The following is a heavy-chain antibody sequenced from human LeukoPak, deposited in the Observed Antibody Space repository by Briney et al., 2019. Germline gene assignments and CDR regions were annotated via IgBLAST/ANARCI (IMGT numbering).Heavy chain of an antibody. D-gene: IGHD3-9*01. CDR2: IIPIFGTA. CDR1: GGTFSSYA. CDR3: AIHPGIRYFDWLQD. Sequence: GASVKVSCKASGGTFSSYAISWVRQAPGQGLEWMGGIIPIFGTANYAQKFQGRVTITADESTSTAYMELSSLRSEDTAVYYCAIHPGIRYFDWLQDWGQGTLVTVSS. J-gene: IGHJ4*02. V-gene: IGHV1-69*13.